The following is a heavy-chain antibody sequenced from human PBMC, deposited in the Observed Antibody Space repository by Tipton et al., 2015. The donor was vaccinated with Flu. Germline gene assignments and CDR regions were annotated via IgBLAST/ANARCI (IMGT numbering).Heavy chain of an antibody. Sequence: GSLRLSCAASGFTISNYWMTWVRQAPEKGLEWVANIKQDGSVKYYVDSVKGRFTISRDNAKNSVYLQMNSLRAEDTAVYYCARAIAAAGSYWGQGTLVTVSS. CDR2: IKQDGSVK. D-gene: IGHD6-13*01. CDR3: ARAIAAAGSY. CDR1: GFTISNYW. V-gene: IGHV3-7*01. J-gene: IGHJ4*02.